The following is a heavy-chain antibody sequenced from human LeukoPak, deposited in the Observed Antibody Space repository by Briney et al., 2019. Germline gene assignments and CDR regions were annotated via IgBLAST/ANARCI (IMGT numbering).Heavy chain of an antibody. CDR2: ISGSGGST. J-gene: IGHJ6*03. Sequence: GGSLRLSCAASGFTFSSYAMSWVRQAPGKGLEWVSAISGSGGSTYYADSVKGRFTISRDNSKNTLYLQMNSLRAEDTAVYYCAKNNRRGYSGYDYWYYYYYMDVWGKGTTVTVSS. D-gene: IGHD5-12*01. V-gene: IGHV3-23*01. CDR3: AKNNRRGYSGYDYWYYYYYMDV. CDR1: GFTFSSYA.